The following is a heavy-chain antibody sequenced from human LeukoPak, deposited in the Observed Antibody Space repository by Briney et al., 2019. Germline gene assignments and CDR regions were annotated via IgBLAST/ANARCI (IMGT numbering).Heavy chain of an antibody. J-gene: IGHJ4*02. CDR1: GFTFSSYA. V-gene: IGHV3-23*01. Sequence: GGSLRLSCAASGFTFSSYAMSWVRQAPGKGLEWVAGISGSGSTTYYADSVEGRFTISRDNSKNTLHLQMNSLRAEDTAVYYCAKPLSAASGTDFDNWGQGTLVTVSS. D-gene: IGHD6-13*01. CDR2: ISGSGSTT. CDR3: AKPLSAASGTDFDN.